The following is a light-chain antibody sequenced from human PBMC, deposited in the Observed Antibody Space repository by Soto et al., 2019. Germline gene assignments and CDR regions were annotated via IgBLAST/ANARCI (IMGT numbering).Light chain of an antibody. J-gene: IGKJ2*01. CDR1: QTVGRY. Sequence: EIVLTQSPATLSLSPGDRVTLSCRASQTVGRYLSWYQHSPGQGPRLLVYDASNRATGIPARFSGSGSETDFTLTISSLEPEDFAVYYCQQYYSDPPTFGQGTKLEIK. CDR2: DAS. CDR3: QQYYSDPPT. V-gene: IGKV3-11*01.